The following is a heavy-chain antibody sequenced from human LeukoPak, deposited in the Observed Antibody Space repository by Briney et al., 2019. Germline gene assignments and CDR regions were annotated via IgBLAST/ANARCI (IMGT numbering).Heavy chain of an antibody. D-gene: IGHD3-3*01. Sequence: PGGSLRLSCAASGFTFSSYAMSWVRQAPGKGLEWVSAISGSGGSTYYADSVKGRFTISRDNSKNTLYLQMNTLRAEDTAVYYCARDMSTYYTVDSWGQGNLVTVSS. J-gene: IGHJ4*02. CDR3: ARDMSTYYTVDS. CDR2: ISGSGGST. CDR1: GFTFSSYA. V-gene: IGHV3-23*01.